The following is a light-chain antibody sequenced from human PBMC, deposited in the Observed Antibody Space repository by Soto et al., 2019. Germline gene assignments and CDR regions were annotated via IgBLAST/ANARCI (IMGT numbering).Light chain of an antibody. Sequence: QSLLTQPPSVSGAPGQRVTISCTGSSSNIGAGYDVHWYQQLPGTAPKLLIYANSNRPSGVPDRFSGSKSGTSASLAITGLQAEDEADYYCQSYDSSLSGVVFGGGTKLTVL. V-gene: IGLV1-40*01. J-gene: IGLJ2*01. CDR1: SSNIGAGYD. CDR2: ANS. CDR3: QSYDSSLSGVV.